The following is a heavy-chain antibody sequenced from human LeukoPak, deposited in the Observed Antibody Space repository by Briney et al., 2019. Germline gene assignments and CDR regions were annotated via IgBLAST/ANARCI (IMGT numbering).Heavy chain of an antibody. J-gene: IGHJ4*02. CDR2: ISGSGGST. D-gene: IGHD3-22*01. CDR1: GFTFASYA. Sequence: PGGSLRLSCAASGFTFASYAMSWVRQAPGKGLEWVSAISGSGGSTYYADSVKGRFTISRDNSKNTLYLQMNSLRAEDTAVYYCAKDPHYDSSGYYFNWGQGTLVTVSS. V-gene: IGHV3-23*01. CDR3: AKDPHYDSSGYYFN.